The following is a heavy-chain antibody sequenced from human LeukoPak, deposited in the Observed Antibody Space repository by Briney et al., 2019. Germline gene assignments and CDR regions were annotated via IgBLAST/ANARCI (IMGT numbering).Heavy chain of an antibody. CDR3: AITLGILEWVT. J-gene: IGHJ5*02. CDR1: GFTFDSYA. Sequence: GGSLRLSCADSGFTFDSYAMGWVRQAPGKGLEWVSSLSGSDGSTYYADSVRGRFTLSRDNSKNTLYPQMNSLRVEDTAVYYCAITLGILEWVTWGQGTLVTVSS. D-gene: IGHD6-13*01. CDR2: LSGSDGST. V-gene: IGHV3-23*01.